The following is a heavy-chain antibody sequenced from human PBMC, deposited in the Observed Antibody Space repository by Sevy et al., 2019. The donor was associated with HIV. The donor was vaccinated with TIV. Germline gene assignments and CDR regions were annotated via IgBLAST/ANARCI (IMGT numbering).Heavy chain of an antibody. Sequence: SETLSLTCTVSDGSVSGYFWSWIRQPPGRGLEWIGNIHHGGTTKYNPSLKSRLTISIDTSKNQFSLILTSATAADMAVYYCTRLDSSGHSDYWGQRTPVTVSS. V-gene: IGHV4-59*02. CDR3: TRLDSSGHSDY. CDR1: DGSVSGYF. J-gene: IGHJ4*02. CDR2: IHHGGTT. D-gene: IGHD3-22*01.